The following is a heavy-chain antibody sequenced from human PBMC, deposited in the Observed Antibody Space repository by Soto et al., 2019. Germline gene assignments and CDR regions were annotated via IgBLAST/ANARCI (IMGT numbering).Heavy chain of an antibody. CDR3: AHRSRGYAYDFDQ. J-gene: IGHJ4*02. CDR2: MFWDDDK. Sequence: QITLKESGPTLVKPTQTLTLTCSFSGFSLSTRGVGVGWIRQPPGKALEWLALMFWDDDKWYSPSLRSRLTITEDTSKNQVVLTMTIMDPVDTATYYCAHRSRGYAYDFDQWGQGTLVTVSS. CDR1: GFSLSTRGVG. D-gene: IGHD5-18*01. V-gene: IGHV2-5*02.